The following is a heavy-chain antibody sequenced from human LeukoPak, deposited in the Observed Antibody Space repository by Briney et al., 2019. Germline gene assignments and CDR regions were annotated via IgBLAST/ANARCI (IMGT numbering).Heavy chain of an antibody. CDR3: ARVGSLLQAPNWFDP. CDR2: IYHSGST. J-gene: IGHJ5*02. CDR1: GGSISSSNW. V-gene: IGHV4-4*02. D-gene: IGHD1-26*01. Sequence: SGTLSLTCAVSGGSISSSNWWSWVRQPPGKGLEWIGEIYHSGSTNYNPSLKSRVTISVDKSKNQFSLKLSSVTAADTAVYYCARVGSLLQAPNWFDPWGQGTLVTVSS.